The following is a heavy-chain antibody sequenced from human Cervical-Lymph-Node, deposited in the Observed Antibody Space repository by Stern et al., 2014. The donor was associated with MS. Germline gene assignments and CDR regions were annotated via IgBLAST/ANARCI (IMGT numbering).Heavy chain of an antibody. J-gene: IGHJ3*02. D-gene: IGHD2-21*02. CDR1: GFTFSSYW. V-gene: IGHV3-74*02. CDR3: ARVGTGYDAFDI. Sequence: EVQLVESGGGLVPPGGSLRLSCAASGFTFSSYWMHWVRQAQGKALVWVSRSNSDGSSTSYADSVKGRFTISRDNAKNTLYLQMNSLRAEDTAVYYCARVGTGYDAFDIWGQGTMVTVSS. CDR2: SNSDGSST.